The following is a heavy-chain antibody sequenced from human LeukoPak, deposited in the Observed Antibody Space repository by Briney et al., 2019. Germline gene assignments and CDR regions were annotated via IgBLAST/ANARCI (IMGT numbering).Heavy chain of an antibody. CDR3: ARSCVGGSCYSDY. V-gene: IGHV4-39*07. CDR2: IYYSGST. CDR1: GGSISSSSYY. Sequence: SETLSLTCTVSGGSISSSSYYWGWIRQPPGKGLEWIGSIYYSGSTYYNPSLKSRVTISVDTSKNQFSLKLSSVTAADTAVYYCARSCVGGSCYSDYWGQGTLVTVSS. D-gene: IGHD2-15*01. J-gene: IGHJ4*02.